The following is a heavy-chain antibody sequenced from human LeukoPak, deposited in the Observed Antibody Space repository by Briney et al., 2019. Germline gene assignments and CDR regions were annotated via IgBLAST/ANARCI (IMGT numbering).Heavy chain of an antibody. V-gene: IGHV3-23*01. Sequence: GGSLRLSCAASGFTFSPYAMSWVRQAPGKGLEWVSDISGSGGATYYAGSVRGRFTISRGNSKNTVYLQMDSLRAEDTALYYCAKEYSGYDFDYWGQGTLVTVSS. CDR3: AKEYSGYDFDY. CDR2: ISGSGGAT. J-gene: IGHJ4*02. D-gene: IGHD5-12*01. CDR1: GFTFSPYA.